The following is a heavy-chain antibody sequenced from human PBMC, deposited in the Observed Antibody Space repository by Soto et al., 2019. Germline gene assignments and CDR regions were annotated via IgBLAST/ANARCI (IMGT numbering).Heavy chain of an antibody. V-gene: IGHV4-31*03. CDR2: IYYSGST. J-gene: IGHJ4*02. Sequence: SETLSLTCTVSGGSISSGGYYWSWIRQHPGKGLEWIGYIYYSGSTYYNPSLKSRVTISVDTSKNQFSLKLSSVTAADTAVYYCARRHRDRHYGYYVLGYFDYWGQGTLVTVSS. CDR3: ARRHRDRHYGYYVLGYFDY. CDR1: GGSISSGGYY. D-gene: IGHD4-17*01.